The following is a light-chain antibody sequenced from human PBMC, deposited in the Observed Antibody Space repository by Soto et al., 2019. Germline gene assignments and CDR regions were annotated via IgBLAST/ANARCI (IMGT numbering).Light chain of an antibody. J-gene: IGKJ1*01. Sequence: DIQMTQSPSTLSSSLGDRVTITCRASQSISSWLAWYQQKPGKTPKLLIYKASSLESGAPSRFSGSGSGTEFTLTISSLQPDDFETYYCQQYKDYETFGQGTKVDIK. CDR2: KAS. V-gene: IGKV1-5*03. CDR3: QQYKDYET. CDR1: QSISSW.